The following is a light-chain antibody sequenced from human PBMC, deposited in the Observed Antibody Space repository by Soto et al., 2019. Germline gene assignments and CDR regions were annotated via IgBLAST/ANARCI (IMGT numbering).Light chain of an antibody. CDR3: QQLNSYPLT. CDR2: DAS. V-gene: IGKV1-33*01. CDR1: QGISNY. Sequence: DIQMTQSPSSLSASVGDRVTITCQASQGISNYLNWFQQKPGKAPKLLIYDASNLATGVPSRFSGSGSGTDFTLTISSLQPEDFATYYCQQLNSYPLTFGGGTKVDIK. J-gene: IGKJ4*01.